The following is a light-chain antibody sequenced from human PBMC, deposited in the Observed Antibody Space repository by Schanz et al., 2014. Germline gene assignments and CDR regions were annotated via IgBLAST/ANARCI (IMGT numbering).Light chain of an antibody. CDR1: RSDIGGYNY. J-gene: IGLJ1*01. CDR2: DVS. Sequence: QSVLTQPASVSGSPGQSITISCTGTRSDIGGYNYVSWYQQHPGEAPKLMIFDVSLRPSGISNRFSGSKSDNTASLTISGLQDDDEADYYCSSYTSTSTQVFGTGTKLTVL. V-gene: IGLV2-14*03. CDR3: SSYTSTSTQV.